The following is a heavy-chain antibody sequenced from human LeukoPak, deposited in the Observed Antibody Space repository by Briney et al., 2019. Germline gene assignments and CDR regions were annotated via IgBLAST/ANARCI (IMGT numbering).Heavy chain of an antibody. J-gene: IGHJ4*02. CDR1: GFTFSSCG. Sequence: GGSLSLSGAASGFTFSSCGMHWVRQAPGKGLEWVAFIRYDGSNKYYADSVKGRFTISRDNSKNTLYLQMNSLRAEDTAVYYCAKDLYNYDFWSGYYMALDYWGQGTLVTVS. CDR3: AKDLYNYDFWSGYYMALDY. V-gene: IGHV3-30*02. D-gene: IGHD3-3*01. CDR2: IRYDGSNK.